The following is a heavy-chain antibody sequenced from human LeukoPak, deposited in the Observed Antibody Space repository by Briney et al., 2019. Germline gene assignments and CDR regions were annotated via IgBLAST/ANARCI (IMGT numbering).Heavy chain of an antibody. CDR2: INPNSGGT. CDR1: GYTFTSYG. J-gene: IGHJ3*02. Sequence: ASVKVSCKASGYTFTSYGISWVRQAPGQGLEWMGWINPNSGGTNYAQKFQGRVTMTRDTSISTAYMELSRLRSDDTAVYYCARDFPYCSSTSCYFAGQATAFDIWGQGTMVTVSS. CDR3: ARDFPYCSSTSCYFAGQATAFDI. D-gene: IGHD2-2*01. V-gene: IGHV1-2*02.